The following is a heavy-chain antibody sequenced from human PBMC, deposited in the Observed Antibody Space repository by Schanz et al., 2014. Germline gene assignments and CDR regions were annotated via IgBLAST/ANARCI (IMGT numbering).Heavy chain of an antibody. Sequence: QVQLQQWGAGLLKASETLSLTCAVYGGSSSDCYWSWIRQPPGKGLEWIGSIYYSGSTYYNASLKSRVTISVDTSKNQFPLKLTSVTAADSAVYYCARLWGGWRIPDYWGQGTLVTVSS. CDR1: GGSSSDCY. J-gene: IGHJ4*02. V-gene: IGHV4-34*01. CDR3: ARLWGGWRIPDY. CDR2: IYYSGST. D-gene: IGHD6-19*01.